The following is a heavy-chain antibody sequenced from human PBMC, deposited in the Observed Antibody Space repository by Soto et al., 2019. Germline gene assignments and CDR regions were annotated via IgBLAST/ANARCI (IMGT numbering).Heavy chain of an antibody. J-gene: IGHJ4*02. CDR3: ARVGGTGGYTYGLDY. Sequence: SVKVSCKASGGTFSSYAISWLRQAPGQGLEWMGGIIPVFGTGIYAQKFQGRVTITADKSTNTAYMELSSLRSEDTAVYFCARVGGTGGYTYGLDYWGQGTLVTVSS. CDR2: IIPVFGTG. CDR1: GGTFSSYA. D-gene: IGHD5-18*01. V-gene: IGHV1-69*06.